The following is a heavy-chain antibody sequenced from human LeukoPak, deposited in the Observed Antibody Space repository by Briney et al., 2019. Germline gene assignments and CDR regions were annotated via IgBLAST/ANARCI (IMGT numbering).Heavy chain of an antibody. CDR2: INPSGGST. CDR1: GYTFTRYY. D-gene: IGHD2-21*02. CDR3: ARAGGDEGVWPLYGMDV. Sequence: GASVKVSCKPSGYTFTRYYMHWVRQAPGQGLEWMGIINPSGGSTSYAQKFQGRVTMTRDTSTSTVYMELSSLRSEDTAVYYCARAGGDEGVWPLYGMDVWGQGTTVTVSS. J-gene: IGHJ6*02. V-gene: IGHV1-46*01.